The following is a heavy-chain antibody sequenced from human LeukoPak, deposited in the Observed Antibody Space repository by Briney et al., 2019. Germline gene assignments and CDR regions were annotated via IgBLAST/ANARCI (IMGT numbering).Heavy chain of an antibody. CDR2: INHSGST. V-gene: IGHV4-34*01. CDR1: GGSFSGYY. J-gene: IGHJ4*02. D-gene: IGHD2-2*02. Sequence: SETLSLTCAVYGGSFSGYYWSWIRQPPGKGLEWIGEINHSGSTNCNPSLKSRVTISVDTSKNQFSLKLSSVTAADTAVYYCARRDCSSTSCYINYWGQGTLVTVSS. CDR3: ARRDCSSTSCYINY.